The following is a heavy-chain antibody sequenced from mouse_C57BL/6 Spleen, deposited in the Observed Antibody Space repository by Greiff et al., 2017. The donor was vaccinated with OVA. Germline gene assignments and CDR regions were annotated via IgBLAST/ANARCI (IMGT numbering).Heavy chain of an antibody. Sequence: VQLQQPGAELVRPGTSVKLSCKASGYTFTSYWMHWVKQRPGQGLEWIGVIDPSDSYTNYNQKFKGKATVTVDTSSSTAYMQLSSLTSEDSAVEYCADYSNYGAMDYWGQGTSVTVSS. D-gene: IGHD2-5*01. V-gene: IGHV1-59*01. J-gene: IGHJ4*01. CDR1: GYTFTSYW. CDR2: IDPSDSYT. CDR3: ADYSNYGAMDY.